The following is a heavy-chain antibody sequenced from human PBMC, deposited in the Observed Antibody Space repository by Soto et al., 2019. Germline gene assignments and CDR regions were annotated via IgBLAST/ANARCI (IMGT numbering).Heavy chain of an antibody. D-gene: IGHD3-9*01. CDR2: ISTSGGST. V-gene: IGHV3-23*01. CDR1: GFTFSSHA. Sequence: GGSLRLSCAASGFTFSSHAMIRVRQAPGKGLEWVSAISTSGGSTYYADSVKGRFTISRDNSKNTLYLQMNSLRAEDTAVYYCAKDRRLYYDILTGYYMAAWFDPWGQGTLVTVSS. J-gene: IGHJ5*02. CDR3: AKDRRLYYDILTGYYMAAWFDP.